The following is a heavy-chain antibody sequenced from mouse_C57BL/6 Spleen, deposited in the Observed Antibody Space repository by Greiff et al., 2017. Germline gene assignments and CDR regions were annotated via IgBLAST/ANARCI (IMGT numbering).Heavy chain of an antibody. CDR1: GYAFSSSW. Sequence: VHLVESGPELVKPGASVKISCKASGYAFSSSWMNWVKQRPGKGLEWIGRIYPGDGDTNYNGKFKGKATLTADKSSSTAYMQLSSLTSEDSAVYFGAKRITTVVATYFDYWGKGITLTVPS. CDR2: IYPGDGDT. J-gene: IGHJ2*01. D-gene: IGHD1-1*01. CDR3: AKRITTVVATYFDY. V-gene: IGHV1-82*01.